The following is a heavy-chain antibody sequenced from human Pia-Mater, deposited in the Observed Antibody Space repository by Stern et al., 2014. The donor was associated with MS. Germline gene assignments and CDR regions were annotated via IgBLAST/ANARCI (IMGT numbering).Heavy chain of an antibody. Sequence: EVQLGESGGGLVQPGGSLRLSCAASGFTFSSYWMHWVRQAPGKGLVWVSRIDSDGSTTSYEDSVKGRFTISRDNAKNTVYLQMNSLRAEDTAVYYCARAISAMVRGVTDYWGQGTLVTVSS. J-gene: IGHJ4*02. D-gene: IGHD3-10*01. CDR2: IDSDGSTT. V-gene: IGHV3-74*01. CDR1: GFTFSSYW. CDR3: ARAISAMVRGVTDY.